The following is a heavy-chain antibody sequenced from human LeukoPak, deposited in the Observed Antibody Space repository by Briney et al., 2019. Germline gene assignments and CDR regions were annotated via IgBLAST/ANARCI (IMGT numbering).Heavy chain of an antibody. CDR2: IKQDGSEK. Sequence: GGSLRLSCAASGFTLSNYAMTWVRQAPGKGLEWVANIKQDGSEKYYVDSVKGRFTISRDNAKNSLYLQMNSLRAEDTAVYYCARDGLWFGELHYYYMDVWGKGTTVTVSS. V-gene: IGHV3-7*01. CDR3: ARDGLWFGELHYYYMDV. J-gene: IGHJ6*03. CDR1: GFTLSNYA. D-gene: IGHD3-10*01.